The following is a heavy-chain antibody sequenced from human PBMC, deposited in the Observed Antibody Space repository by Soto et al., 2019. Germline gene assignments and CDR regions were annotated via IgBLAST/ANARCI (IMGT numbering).Heavy chain of an antibody. J-gene: IGHJ4*02. CDR1: GYTFTSYG. V-gene: IGHV1-18*01. D-gene: IGHD6-19*01. CDR3: ARDPASRVSGWSYPFDY. Sequence: QVQLVQSGAEVKKPGASVKVSCKASGYTFTSYGISWVRQAPGQGLEWMGWISAYNGNTNYAQKLQGRVTMTTDTSTRTAYMELRSLRSDDTAVYYCARDPASRVSGWSYPFDYWGQGTLVTVSS. CDR2: ISAYNGNT.